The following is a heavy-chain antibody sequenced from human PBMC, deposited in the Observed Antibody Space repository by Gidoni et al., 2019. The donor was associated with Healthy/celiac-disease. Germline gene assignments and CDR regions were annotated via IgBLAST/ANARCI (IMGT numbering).Heavy chain of an antibody. CDR2: ISGSGGST. CDR1: GFTFSSYA. Sequence: EVQLLESGGGLVQPGGSLRLSCAASGFTFSSYAMSWVGQAPGKGLGWVSAISGSGGSTYYADSVKGRFTISSDNSKNTLYLQMNSLRAEDTAVYYCAKDGGPWAMVRGVLGYWGQGTLVTVSS. V-gene: IGHV3-23*01. J-gene: IGHJ4*02. CDR3: AKDGGPWAMVRGVLGY. D-gene: IGHD3-10*01.